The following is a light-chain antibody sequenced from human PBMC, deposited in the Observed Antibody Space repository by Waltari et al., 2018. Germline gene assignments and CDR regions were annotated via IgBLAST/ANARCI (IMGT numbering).Light chain of an antibody. CDR2: DVS. Sequence: QSALTQPASVSGSPGQSNTIPCTGTSSDGGGYNYVSWYQHHPGKAPKLMIYDVSNRPSGVSNRFSGSKSGNTASLTISGLQAEDEADYYCSSYTSSSVLFGGGTKLTVL. CDR3: SSYTSSSVL. V-gene: IGLV2-14*03. CDR1: SSDGGGYNY. J-gene: IGLJ2*01.